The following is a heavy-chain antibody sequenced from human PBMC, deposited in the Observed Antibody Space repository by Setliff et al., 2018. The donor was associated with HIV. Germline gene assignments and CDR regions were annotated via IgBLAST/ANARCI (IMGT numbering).Heavy chain of an antibody. D-gene: IGHD2-15*01. CDR1: GGSFSGYY. J-gene: IGHJ6*04. V-gene: IGHV4-34*01. CDR2: IHHSGNT. CDR3: APQRGYYMDV. Sequence: SETLSLTCAVYGGSFSGYYWSWIRQPPGKGLEWIGEIHHSGNTNYNPSLGSRVTISVDMSKNQFSLQLRSVTAADTAVYYCAPQRGYYMDVWGNGTTVTVSS.